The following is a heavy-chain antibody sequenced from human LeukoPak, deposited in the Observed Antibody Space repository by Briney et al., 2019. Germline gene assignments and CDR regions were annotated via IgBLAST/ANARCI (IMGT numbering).Heavy chain of an antibody. J-gene: IGHJ4*02. CDR3: ARGMGTAVLD. Sequence: SETLSLTCTVSGGSISSYYWSWIRQPAGKGLEWIGRIYTSGSTNYNPSLKSRVTISGDTSENQFSLKLSSVTASDTAVYYCARGMGTAVLDWGQGTLVTVSS. D-gene: IGHD1-1*01. CDR1: GGSISSYY. V-gene: IGHV4-4*07. CDR2: IYTSGST.